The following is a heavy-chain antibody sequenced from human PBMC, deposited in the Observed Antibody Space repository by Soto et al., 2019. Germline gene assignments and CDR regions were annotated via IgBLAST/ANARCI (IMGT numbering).Heavy chain of an antibody. J-gene: IGHJ4*02. Sequence: EVQPVESGGGLVQPGRSLRLSCVASGFIADDYAMHWVRQAPGKGLEWVSGISSNSATINYADSVKGRFTISRDNAKNSLFLQMNSLRPEDTAFYYCVKDMKWGGMTTIHYFDSWGQGTLVTVSS. V-gene: IGHV3-9*02. D-gene: IGHD4-17*01. CDR1: GFIADDYA. CDR3: VKDMKWGGMTTIHYFDS. CDR2: ISSNSATI.